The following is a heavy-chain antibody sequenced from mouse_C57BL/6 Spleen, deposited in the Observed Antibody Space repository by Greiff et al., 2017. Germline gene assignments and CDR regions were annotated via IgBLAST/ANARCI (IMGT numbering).Heavy chain of an antibody. CDR3: ARLLDFDY. CDR2: INPNNGGT. D-gene: IGHD2-1*01. V-gene: IGHV1-26*01. J-gene: IGHJ2*01. CDR1: GYTFTDYY. Sequence: VQLKQSGPELVKPGASVKISCKASGYTFTDYYMNWVKQSHGKSLEWIGDINPNNGGTSYNQKFKGKATLPVDKSSSTAYMERRSLTSEDYAVYYCARLLDFDYWGQGTTLTVSS.